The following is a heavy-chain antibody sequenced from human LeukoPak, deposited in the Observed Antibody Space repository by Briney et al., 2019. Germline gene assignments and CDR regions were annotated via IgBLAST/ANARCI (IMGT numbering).Heavy chain of an antibody. V-gene: IGHV1-2*02. CDR3: ARVRDNWNDEGMDY. Sequence: ASVKVSCKASGYTFTGYYMHWVRQAPGQGLEWMGWINPNSGTNYAQKFQGRVTMTRDTSISTAYMDLSSLTSEDTAVYYCARVRDNWNDEGMDYWGQGTLVTVSS. CDR1: GYTFTGYY. CDR2: INPNSGT. J-gene: IGHJ4*02. D-gene: IGHD1-20*01.